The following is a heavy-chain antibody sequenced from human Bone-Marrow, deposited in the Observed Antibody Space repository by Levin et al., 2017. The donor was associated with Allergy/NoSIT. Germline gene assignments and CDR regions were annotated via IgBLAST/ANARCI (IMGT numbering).Heavy chain of an antibody. V-gene: IGHV1-18*01. CDR2: ISEYNGNT. CDR1: GYTFTTHD. J-gene: IGHJ3*01. Sequence: ASVKVSCKASGYTFTTHDITWVRQAPGQGLEWVGRISEYNGNTDYAQKFQGRVTVTTDRSTNTVYMELRSLRSDDTGVYFCARDIRRAGWGPASDVWGQGTMVTVSS. CDR3: ARDIRRAGWGPASDV. D-gene: IGHD7-27*01.